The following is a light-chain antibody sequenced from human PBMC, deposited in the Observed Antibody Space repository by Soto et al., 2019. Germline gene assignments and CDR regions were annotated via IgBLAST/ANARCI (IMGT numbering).Light chain of an antibody. CDR3: SSYTSNNFYV. J-gene: IGLJ1*01. CDR2: EVG. CDR1: GSDISAYNY. Sequence: QSALAQPASVSGSPGQSITISCTGTGSDISAYNYVSWYQQHPGKAPKLMIYEVGDRPSGLSNRFSGSKSGNTASLTISRLQAEEEADYYCSSYTSNNFYVFGTGTKVTV. V-gene: IGLV2-14*01.